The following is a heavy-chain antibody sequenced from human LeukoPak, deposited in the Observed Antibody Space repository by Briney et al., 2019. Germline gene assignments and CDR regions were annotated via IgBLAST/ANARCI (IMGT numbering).Heavy chain of an antibody. J-gene: IGHJ6*02. V-gene: IGHV4-59*08. CDR2: IHYSGST. Sequence: PSETLSLTCSVSGVSISNYYWSWNRQPPGKGLEWIAYIHYSGSTNYNPSLKSRLTISIDTSKNQFSLKLTSVTAADTAIYYCARHESYRVPVAGTSYSYPMDVWGQGTTVTVSS. CDR1: GVSISNYY. CDR3: ARHESYRVPVAGTSYSYPMDV. D-gene: IGHD6-19*01.